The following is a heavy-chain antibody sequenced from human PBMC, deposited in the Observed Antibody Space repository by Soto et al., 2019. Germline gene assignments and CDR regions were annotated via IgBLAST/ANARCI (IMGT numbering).Heavy chain of an antibody. CDR1: GGPFSGYY. D-gene: IGHD1-26*01. J-gene: IGHJ5*02. CDR3: ARGTWDLRFDP. V-gene: IGHV4-34*01. CDR2: INHNGGS. Sequence: VQLQQWGAGLLKPSETLSLTCAVYGGPFSGYYWSWIRQTPGKGLEWIGEINHNGGSNYDPSLNDRVSISLDTSKNQFTLRLTSVTAADTAVYYCARGTWDLRFDPWGQGTPVTVSS.